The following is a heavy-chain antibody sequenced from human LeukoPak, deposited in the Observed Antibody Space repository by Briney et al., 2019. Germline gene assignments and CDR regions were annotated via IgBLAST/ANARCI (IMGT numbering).Heavy chain of an antibody. V-gene: IGHV1-18*01. D-gene: IGHD5-18*01. Sequence: GASVKVFCKASGYTFTSYGISWVRQAPGQGLEWMGWISAYNGNTNYAQKLQGRVTMTTDTSTSTAYMELRSLRSDDTAVYYCARDADTAIPGYFDYWGQGTLVTVSS. CDR3: ARDADTAIPGYFDY. CDR2: ISAYNGNT. CDR1: GYTFTSYG. J-gene: IGHJ4*02.